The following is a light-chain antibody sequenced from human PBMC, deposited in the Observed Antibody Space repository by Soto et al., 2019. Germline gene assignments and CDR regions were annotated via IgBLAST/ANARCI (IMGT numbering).Light chain of an antibody. CDR2: DVS. CDR1: QSVSSNY. J-gene: IGKJ1*01. V-gene: IGKV3-20*01. Sequence: EIVLTQSPGTLSLSPGERATLSCRSSQSVSSNYLAWYQQKPDLLPRLLIYDVSGRATGIPDRFSGSGSGTDFTLTISRLEPEDFAVYYCQQYGSSPTFGQGTKVEIK. CDR3: QQYGSSPT.